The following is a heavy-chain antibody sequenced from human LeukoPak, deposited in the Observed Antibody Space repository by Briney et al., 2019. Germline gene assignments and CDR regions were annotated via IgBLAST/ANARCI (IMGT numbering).Heavy chain of an antibody. CDR1: GFTFDDYA. CDR2: ISWNSGST. CDR3: AKDKSAMVRGVGDAFDI. D-gene: IGHD3-10*01. J-gene: IGHJ3*02. V-gene: IGHV3-9*01. Sequence: GRSLRLSCAASGFTFDDYAMYWVRQAPGRGLEWVSGISWNSGSTGYADSVKGRFTISRDNAKNSLYLQMNSLRAEDRALYYCAKDKSAMVRGVGDAFDIWGQGTMVTVSS.